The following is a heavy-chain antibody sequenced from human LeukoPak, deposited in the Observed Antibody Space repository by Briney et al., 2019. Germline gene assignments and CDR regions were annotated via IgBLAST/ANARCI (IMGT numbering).Heavy chain of an antibody. Sequence: GGSLRLSCAASGFIFPDAWIHWVRQAPGKGLEWVGRIKNRNRGRTTDYAAPAKGRFTISRDDSRDTLYLQMNSLKTEDTAVYYCVTDGGQLPYYFTYWGQGTLVTVSS. CDR3: VTDGGQLPYYFTY. J-gene: IGHJ1*01. CDR1: GFIFPDAW. CDR2: IKNRNRGRTT. D-gene: IGHD3/OR15-3a*01. V-gene: IGHV3-15*01.